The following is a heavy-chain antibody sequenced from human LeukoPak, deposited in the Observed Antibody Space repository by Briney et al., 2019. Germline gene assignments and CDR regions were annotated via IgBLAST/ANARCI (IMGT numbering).Heavy chain of an antibody. CDR2: ISSSSSYI. D-gene: IGHD2-15*01. V-gene: IGHV3-21*01. Sequence: PGGSLRLSCAASGFTFSSYSINWVRQAPGKGLEWVSSISSSSSYIYYADSVKGRFTMSRNNAKNSLYLQMNSLRAEDTAVYYCARAYCSGGSCRHYYYGMDVWGQGTTVTVSS. J-gene: IGHJ6*02. CDR1: GFTFSSYS. CDR3: ARAYCSGGSCRHYYYGMDV.